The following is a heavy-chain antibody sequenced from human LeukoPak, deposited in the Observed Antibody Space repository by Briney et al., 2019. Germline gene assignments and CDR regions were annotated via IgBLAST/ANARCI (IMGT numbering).Heavy chain of an antibody. CDR3: ARGRVRGAITYNWFDP. J-gene: IGHJ5*02. CDR2: MNPNSGNT. Sequence: GASVKVSCKASGYTFTSYDINWVRQATGQGLEWMGWMNPNSGNTGYAQKFQGRVTMTRNTPISTAYMELSSLRSEDTAVYYCARGRVRGAITYNWFDPWGQGTLVTVSS. V-gene: IGHV1-8*01. D-gene: IGHD3-10*01. CDR1: GYTFTSYD.